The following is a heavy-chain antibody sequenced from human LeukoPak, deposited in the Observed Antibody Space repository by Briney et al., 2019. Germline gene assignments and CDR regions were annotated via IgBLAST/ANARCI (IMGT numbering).Heavy chain of an antibody. CDR2: ISSSSSYI. Sequence: GGSLRLSCAASGFTFSSYSMNWVRQAPGKGLEWVSSISSSSSYIYYADSVKGRFTISRDNSKNTLYLQMNSLRAEDTAVYYCARWGSSFIFDYWGQGTLVTVSS. J-gene: IGHJ4*02. V-gene: IGHV3-21*01. CDR1: GFTFSSYS. D-gene: IGHD6-13*01. CDR3: ARWGSSFIFDY.